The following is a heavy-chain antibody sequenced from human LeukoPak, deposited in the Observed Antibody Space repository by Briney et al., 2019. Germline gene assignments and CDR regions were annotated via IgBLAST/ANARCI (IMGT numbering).Heavy chain of an antibody. D-gene: IGHD3-10*01. CDR2: ISAYNGNT. J-gene: IGHJ5*02. CDR3: ARDGKYYYGSGSYSSRWFDP. CDR1: GYTFTSYG. V-gene: IGHV1-18*01. Sequence: GASVKVSCKASGYTFTSYGISWVRQAPGQGLEWMGWISAYNGNTNYAQKLQGRVTITADESTSTAYMELRSLRSDDTAVYYCARDGKYYYGSGSYSSRWFDPWGQGILVTVSS.